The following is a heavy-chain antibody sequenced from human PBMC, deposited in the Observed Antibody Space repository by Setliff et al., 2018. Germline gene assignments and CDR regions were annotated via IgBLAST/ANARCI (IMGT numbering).Heavy chain of an antibody. CDR1: GYSFTDYW. CDR2: IYPSNPNI. D-gene: IGHD5-12*01. V-gene: IGHV5-51*01. Sequence: SLKISCKASGYSFTDYWIAWVRQMPGKGLEWMGIIYPSNPNIKYSPSFEAQITFSVDKSITTAYLQWSSLKASDTAIYYCARHRVGNSGYAIPILDFWGQGALVTVSS. J-gene: IGHJ4*02. CDR3: ARHRVGNSGYAIPILDF.